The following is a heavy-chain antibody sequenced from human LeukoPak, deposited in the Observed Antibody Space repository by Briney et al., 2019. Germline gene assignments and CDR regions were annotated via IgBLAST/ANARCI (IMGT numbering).Heavy chain of an antibody. Sequence: GGSLRLSCAASGFTFSSYAMSWVRQAPGKGLEWVSAIRGSGGSTYYADSVKGRFTISRDNSKNTLYLQMNSLRAEDTAVYYCARVGQVWSYYFDYWGQGTLVTVSS. CDR2: IRGSGGST. V-gene: IGHV3-23*01. J-gene: IGHJ4*02. D-gene: IGHD3-16*01. CDR3: ARVGQVWSYYFDY. CDR1: GFTFSSYA.